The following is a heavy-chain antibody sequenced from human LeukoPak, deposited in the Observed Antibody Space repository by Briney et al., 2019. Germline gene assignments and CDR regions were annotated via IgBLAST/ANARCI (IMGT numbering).Heavy chain of an antibody. D-gene: IGHD2-15*01. V-gene: IGHV3-7*01. Sequence: GGSLRLSCAASGFTFSSNWMSWVRQAPGKGLEWVANIKQDGSEKYHVDSVKGRFTISRDNAKNSLYLQMNSLRAEDTAVYYCARDRTWYSNWGQGTLVTVSS. CDR1: GFTFSSNW. J-gene: IGHJ4*02. CDR3: ARDRTWYSN. CDR2: IKQDGSEK.